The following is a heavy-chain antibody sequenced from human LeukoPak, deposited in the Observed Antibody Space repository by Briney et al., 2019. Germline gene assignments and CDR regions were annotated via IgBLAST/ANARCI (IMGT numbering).Heavy chain of an antibody. CDR1: GFTISSYG. J-gene: IGHJ4*02. V-gene: IGHV3-23*01. D-gene: IGHD3-22*01. CDR3: AKGYSGYYAMYYFDY. CDR2: ISGSGGST. Sequence: QAGGSLRLSCAASGFTISSYGMSWIRQAPGKGLEWVSAISGSGGSTYSSDSVKGRFTISRDNSRNTLYLQMNSLRVEDTAEYYCAKGYSGYYAMYYFDYWGQGTRVTVSS.